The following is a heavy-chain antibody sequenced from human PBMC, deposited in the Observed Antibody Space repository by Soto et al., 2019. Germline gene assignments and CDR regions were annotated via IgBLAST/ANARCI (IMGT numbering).Heavy chain of an antibody. CDR3: ASSNSGGSDYFDY. Sequence: QVQLQESGPGLVKPSGTLSLTCAVSGGSISSTDWWSWVRQPPGKWLEWIGEIYHGGSTNYNPSLHSLVTISVDRSKNQFSLKLTSVTAADTAVYYCASSNSGGSDYFDYWGQGTLVTVSS. CDR2: IYHGGST. CDR1: GGSISSTDW. D-gene: IGHD1-26*01. V-gene: IGHV4-4*02. J-gene: IGHJ4*02.